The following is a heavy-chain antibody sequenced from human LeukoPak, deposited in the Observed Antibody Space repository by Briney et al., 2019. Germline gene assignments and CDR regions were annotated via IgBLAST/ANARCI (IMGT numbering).Heavy chain of an antibody. J-gene: IGHJ3*02. CDR1: GFTFSSYG. Sequence: GGSLRLSCAASGFTFSSYGMHWVRQAPGKGLEWVSYISSSSSTIYYADSVKGRFTISRDNAKNSLYLQMNSLRAEDTAVYYCARDPLSGTDAVRAFDIWGQGTMVTVSS. D-gene: IGHD1-26*01. CDR2: ISSSSSTI. CDR3: ARDPLSGTDAVRAFDI. V-gene: IGHV3-48*01.